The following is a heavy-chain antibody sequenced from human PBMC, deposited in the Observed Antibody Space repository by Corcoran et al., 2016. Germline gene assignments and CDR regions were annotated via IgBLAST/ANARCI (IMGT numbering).Heavy chain of an antibody. V-gene: IGHV1-69*01. CDR1: GGTFSSYA. J-gene: IGHJ4*02. D-gene: IGHD1-7*01. CDR2: IIPIFGTA. CDR3: AREVQRNYATYFDY. Sequence: QVQLVQSGAEVKKPWSSVKVSCKASGGTFSSYAISWVRQAPGQGLEWMGGIIPIFGTANYAQKFQGRVTMTADESTSTAYMELSSLRSEDTAVYCWAREVQRNYATYFDYWGQGTLVTVSS.